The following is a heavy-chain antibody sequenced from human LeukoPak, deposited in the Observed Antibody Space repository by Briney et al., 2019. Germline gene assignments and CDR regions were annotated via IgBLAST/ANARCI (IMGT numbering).Heavy chain of an antibody. Sequence: VSVKVSCKASGYSFTAYNIHWVRQAPGQGLEWMGWITPSNGATDYAQQFQGRVSMTRDTSINTVYLELNNLISDDTAVYYCARGMGAGTYRRYDFWGQGTLVTVSS. D-gene: IGHD3-10*01. CDR3: ARGMGAGTYRRYDF. V-gene: IGHV1-2*02. CDR1: GYSFTAYN. CDR2: ITPSNGAT. J-gene: IGHJ4*02.